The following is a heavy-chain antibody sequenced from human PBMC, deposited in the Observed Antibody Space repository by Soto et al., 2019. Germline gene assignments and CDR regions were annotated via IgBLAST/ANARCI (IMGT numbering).Heavy chain of an antibody. Sequence: VASVKVSCKASGYTFTGYYMHWVRQAPGQGLERMGWINPNSGVTHYAQKFQGRVTMTRDTSTSTAYMELSSLRSEDTAVYYCANTATYYDILTGYPLGMDVWGQGTTVTVSS. J-gene: IGHJ6*02. D-gene: IGHD3-9*01. CDR1: GYTFTGYY. CDR2: INPNSGVT. CDR3: ANTATYYDILTGYPLGMDV. V-gene: IGHV1-2*02.